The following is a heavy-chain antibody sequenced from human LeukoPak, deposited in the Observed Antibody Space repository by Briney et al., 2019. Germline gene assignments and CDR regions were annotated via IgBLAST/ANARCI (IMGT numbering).Heavy chain of an antibody. D-gene: IGHD6-13*01. CDR1: GGSFSGYS. CDR2: INLSGST. V-gene: IGHV4-34*01. Sequence: SETLSLTCAVYGGSFSGYSWSWIRQPPGKGLEWIGEINLSGSTNYNPSLKSRVTISVDTSKNQFSLKLSSVTAADTAVYYCARVQSYSSSYYYYMDVWGKGTTVTISS. CDR3: ARVQSYSSSYYYYMDV. J-gene: IGHJ6*03.